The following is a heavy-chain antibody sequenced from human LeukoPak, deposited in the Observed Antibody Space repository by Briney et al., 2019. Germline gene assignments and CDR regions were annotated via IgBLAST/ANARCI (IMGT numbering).Heavy chain of an antibody. Sequence: GASVKVSCKASGYTFTSYGISWVRQAPGQGLEWMGWISAYNGNTNYAQKLQGRVTMTTDTSTSTAYMELRSLRSDDTAVYYCASDHITMITPLIKNAFDIWGQGTMVTVSS. CDR3: ASDHITMITPLIKNAFDI. CDR1: GYTFTSYG. CDR2: ISAYNGNT. D-gene: IGHD3-22*01. V-gene: IGHV1-18*01. J-gene: IGHJ3*02.